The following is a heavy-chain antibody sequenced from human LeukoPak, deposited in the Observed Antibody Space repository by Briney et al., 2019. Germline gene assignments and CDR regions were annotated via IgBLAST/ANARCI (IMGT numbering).Heavy chain of an antibody. J-gene: IGHJ4*01. Sequence: ASVKVSCKASGYTFTTYVLNWVRQAPGQGFEWMGFINTYTRNPTYAQGFTGRFVFSLDTSVSTAYLQISNLKAEDTAVYYCARQVGTASSHDFGHWGHGALVTVSS. CDR3: ARQVGTASSHDFGH. CDR2: INTYTRNP. D-gene: IGHD2-21*02. V-gene: IGHV7-4-1*02. CDR1: GYTFTTYV.